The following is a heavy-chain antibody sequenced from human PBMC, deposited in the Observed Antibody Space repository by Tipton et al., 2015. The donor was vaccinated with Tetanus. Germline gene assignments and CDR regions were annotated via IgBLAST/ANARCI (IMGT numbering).Heavy chain of an antibody. CDR3: ARDQGGGRVARLNWFGP. D-gene: IGHD3-16*01. J-gene: IGHJ5*02. CDR2: IYYSGST. V-gene: IGHV4-31*03. CDR1: GASISSGGYF. Sequence: TLSLTCSVSGASISSGGYFWNWIRHRPGKGLEWIGYIYYSGSTFYNPSLKSRVNISVDTSKNQFSLRLNSVTAADTAVYYCARDQGGGRVARLNWFGPWGQGTLVTVSS.